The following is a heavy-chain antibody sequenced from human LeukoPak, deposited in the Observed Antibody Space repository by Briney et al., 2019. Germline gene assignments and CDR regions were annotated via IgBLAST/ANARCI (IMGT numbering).Heavy chain of an antibody. CDR2: INPIFGTA. CDR3: ATWEWELLRNWFDP. Sequence: AASVKVSCKASGGTFRSYAISWVRQAPGQGLEWMGGINPIFGTANYAQKFQGRVTITADESTSTAYMELSSLRSEDTAVYYCATWEWELLRNWFDPWGQGTLVTVSS. CDR1: GGTFRSYA. J-gene: IGHJ5*02. D-gene: IGHD1-26*01. V-gene: IGHV1-69*13.